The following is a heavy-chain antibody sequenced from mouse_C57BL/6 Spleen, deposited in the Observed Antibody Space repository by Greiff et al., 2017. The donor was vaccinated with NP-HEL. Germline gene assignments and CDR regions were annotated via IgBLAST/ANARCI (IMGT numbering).Heavy chain of an antibody. V-gene: IGHV1-81*01. Sequence: QVQLQQSGAELARPGASVKLSCKASGYTFTSYGISWVKQRPGQGLEWIGEIYPRSGNTYYNEKFKGKATLTADKSSSTAYMELRSLTSEDSAVYFCAPYDYDGRGYFDVWGTGTTVTVSS. D-gene: IGHD2-4*01. J-gene: IGHJ1*03. CDR2: IYPRSGNT. CDR1: GYTFTSYG. CDR3: APYDYDGRGYFDV.